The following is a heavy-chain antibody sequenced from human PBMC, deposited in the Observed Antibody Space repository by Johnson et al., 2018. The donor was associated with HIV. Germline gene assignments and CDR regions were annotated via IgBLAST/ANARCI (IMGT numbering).Heavy chain of an antibody. V-gene: IGHV3-7*03. D-gene: IGHD5-18*01. J-gene: IGHJ3*02. CDR1: GFTFSDCA. CDR3: ARDGIGYSYDLLVRAFDI. CDR2: IKQDGSEK. Sequence: EMQLVESGGGLVQPRGSLRLSCAASGFTFSDCAMSWVRQGPGKGLEWVANIKQDGSEKYYVDSVKGRLTISRDNAKNSLSLQMNSLRAEDTAMYYCARDGIGYSYDLLVRAFDIWGQGTTVTVSS.